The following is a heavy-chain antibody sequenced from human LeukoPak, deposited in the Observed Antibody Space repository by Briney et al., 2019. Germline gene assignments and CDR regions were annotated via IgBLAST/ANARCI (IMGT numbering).Heavy chain of an antibody. V-gene: IGHV3-48*01. D-gene: IGHD5-24*01. Sequence: GGSLRLSCAASGFTFSSYSMNWVRQAPGKGLGWVSYISSSSSTIYYADSVKGRFTISRDNAKNSLYLQMNSLRAEDTAVYYCARDEMATSYPYYYYGMDVWGQGTTVTVSS. CDR3: ARDEMATSYPYYYYGMDV. J-gene: IGHJ6*02. CDR2: ISSSSSTI. CDR1: GFTFSSYS.